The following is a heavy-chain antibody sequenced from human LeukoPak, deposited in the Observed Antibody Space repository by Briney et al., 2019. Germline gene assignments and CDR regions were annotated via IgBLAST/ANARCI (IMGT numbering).Heavy chain of an antibody. Sequence: PSETLSLTCTASGGSISSSSYYWGWIRQPPGKGLEWIGSIYYSGSTYYNPYLKSRVTISVDTSKNQFSLKLSSVTAADTAVYYCARELVPAAIQVCWFDPWGQGTLVTVSS. V-gene: IGHV4-39*07. D-gene: IGHD2-2*02. CDR1: GGSISSSSYY. J-gene: IGHJ5*02. CDR3: ARELVPAAIQVCWFDP. CDR2: IYYSGST.